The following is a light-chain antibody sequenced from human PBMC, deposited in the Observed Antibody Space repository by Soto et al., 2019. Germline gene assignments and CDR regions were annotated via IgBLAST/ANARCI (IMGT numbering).Light chain of an antibody. CDR3: TSYSGANNHVL. J-gene: IGLJ3*02. V-gene: IGLV2-8*01. Sequence: QSALTQTPSASGSPGQSVTISCTGSSTDIGYYDSVSWYQQHPGKAPKLMIYEVTKRPSGVPDRFSGSRSGNTASLTVSGLLPEDAADYYCTSYSGANNHVLFGGGTKLTVL. CDR2: EVT. CDR1: STDIGYYDS.